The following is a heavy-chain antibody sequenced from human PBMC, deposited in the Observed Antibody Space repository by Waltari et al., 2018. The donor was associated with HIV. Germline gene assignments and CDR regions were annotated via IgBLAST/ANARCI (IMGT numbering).Heavy chain of an antibody. J-gene: IGHJ1*01. CDR3: VRNEVWQRFHYFEH. CDR1: GSTLPDDL. V-gene: IGHV3-74*01. D-gene: IGHD3-16*01. Sequence: EVQLVSSVGGLVQPGESLRPSCVASGSTLPDDLMHLVRQVSGKGPLWVSRLTKDGRNAIYADSVKGRFTISRDIAKNTLYLELRRVGVEDSGVYYCVRNEVWQRFHYFEHWGQGTLVTVSS. CDR2: LTKDGRNA.